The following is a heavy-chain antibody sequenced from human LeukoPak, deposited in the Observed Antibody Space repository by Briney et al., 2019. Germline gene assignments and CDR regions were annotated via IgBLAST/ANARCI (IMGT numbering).Heavy chain of an antibody. CDR3: ARGGVGFITMIVGGALDLDY. D-gene: IGHD3-22*01. J-gene: IGHJ4*02. CDR1: GFTFSSYG. Sequence: GGSLRLSCAASGFTFSSYGMHWVRQAPGKGLEWVAFIRYDGSNKYYADSVKGRFTISRDNSKNTLYLQMNSLRSEDTAVYYCARGGVGFITMIVGGALDLDYWGQGTLVTVSS. CDR2: IRYDGSNK. V-gene: IGHV3-30*02.